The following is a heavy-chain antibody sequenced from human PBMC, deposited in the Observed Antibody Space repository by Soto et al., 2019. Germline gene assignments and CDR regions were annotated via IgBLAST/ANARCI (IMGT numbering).Heavy chain of an antibody. CDR2: ISYDGSNK. J-gene: IGHJ4*02. D-gene: IGHD6-6*01. V-gene: IGHV3-30*18. CDR1: GFTFSSYG. CDR3: AKDRELSYSSSPSSLDY. Sequence: QVQLVESGGGVVQPGRSLRLSCAASGFTFSSYGMHWVRQAPGKGLEWVAVISYDGSNKYYADSVKGRFTISRDNSKNTLYLQMNSLSAEDTAVYYCAKDRELSYSSSPSSLDYWGQGTLVTVSS.